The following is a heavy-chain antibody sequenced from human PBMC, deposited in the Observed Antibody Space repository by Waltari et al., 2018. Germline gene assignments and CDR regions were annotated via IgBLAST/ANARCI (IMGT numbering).Heavy chain of an antibody. J-gene: IGHJ4*02. Sequence: QVQLQESGPGLLNPSETLSLTCRVPGGSVSGDYWSWIRQPPGKGLEFIAYMSHSGALIKNPSLKSRVTISLDTSKNQFSLNLDSVTAADTAVYYCARQIGGRLLWDYWGQGTLVVVSS. V-gene: IGHV4-59*02. CDR2: MSHSGAL. CDR3: ARQIGGRLLWDY. CDR1: GGSVSGDY. D-gene: IGHD2-21*02.